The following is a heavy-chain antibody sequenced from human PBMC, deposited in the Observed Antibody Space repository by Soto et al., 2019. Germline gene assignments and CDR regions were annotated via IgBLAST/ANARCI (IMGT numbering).Heavy chain of an antibody. CDR2: INAGNGNT. Sequence: QFQLVQAGAEVKKPGASVKVSCMASGYTFTSYSMHWVRQAPGQRLEWMGWINAGNGNTKYSQEFQGRVTITGVTPASKAYMELSSLRSEDTAVYYCARASDSYYYDSSGQFDYWGQGTLVNVSS. CDR3: ARASDSYYYDSSGQFDY. V-gene: IGHV1-3*01. J-gene: IGHJ4*02. D-gene: IGHD3-22*01. CDR1: GYTFTSYS.